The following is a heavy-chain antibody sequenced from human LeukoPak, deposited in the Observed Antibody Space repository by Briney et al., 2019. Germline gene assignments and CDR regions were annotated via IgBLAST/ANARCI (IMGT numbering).Heavy chain of an antibody. J-gene: IGHJ4*02. V-gene: IGHV3-21*01. Sequence: GGSLRLSCTASGFTFSSYSMNWVRQAPGKGLEWVSSINNSSTYIFYADSVRGRFTISRDNAKNSLYLQMSSLRAGDTAVYYCVSDFIAGIRIVWGQGTLVTVSS. CDR1: GFTFSSYS. CDR3: VSDFIAGIRIV. CDR2: INNSSTYI. D-gene: IGHD6-13*01.